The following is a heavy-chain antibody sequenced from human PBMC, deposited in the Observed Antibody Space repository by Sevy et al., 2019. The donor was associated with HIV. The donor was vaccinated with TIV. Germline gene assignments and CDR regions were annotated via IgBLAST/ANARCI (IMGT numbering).Heavy chain of an antibody. CDR2: IYTSGST. J-gene: IGHJ4*02. V-gene: IGHV4-4*07. CDR1: GGSISSYY. D-gene: IGHD3-10*01. CDR3: AGDGITMVRGATGFDY. Sequence: SETLSLTCTVSGGSISSYYWSWIRQPAGKGLEWIGRIYTSGSTNYNPSLKSRVTMSVDTSKNQFSLKLSSVTAADTAVYYCAGDGITMVRGATGFDYWGQGTLVTVSS.